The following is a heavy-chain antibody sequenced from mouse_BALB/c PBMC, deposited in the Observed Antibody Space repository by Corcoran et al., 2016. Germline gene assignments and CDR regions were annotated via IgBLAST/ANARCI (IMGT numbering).Heavy chain of an antibody. CDR2: INPYNGAT. D-gene: IGHD2-14*01. V-gene: IGHV1-26*01. J-gene: IGHJ3*01. CDR3: AREGDYRYSFAY. CDR1: GYSFTGYY. Sequence: EVQLQQSGPELVKPGASVKISCKASGYSFTGYYMHWVKQSHVKSLEWIGRINPYNGATSYNQNFKDKASLTVDKSSSTAYMELHSLTSEDSAVYYCAREGDYRYSFAYWGQGTLVTVSA.